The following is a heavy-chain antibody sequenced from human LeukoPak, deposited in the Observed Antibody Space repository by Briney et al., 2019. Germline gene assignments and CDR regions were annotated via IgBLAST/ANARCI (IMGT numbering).Heavy chain of an antibody. CDR3: AKLPLTTVTTQGAFDI. CDR2: ISYDGSNK. CDR1: GFTFSSYG. D-gene: IGHD4-17*01. J-gene: IGHJ3*02. Sequence: GRSLRLSCAASGFTFSSYGMHWVRQAPGKGLEWVAVISYDGSNKYYADSVKGRFTISRDNSKNTLYLQMNSLRAEDTAVYYCAKLPLTTVTTQGAFDIWGQGTMVTVSS. V-gene: IGHV3-30*18.